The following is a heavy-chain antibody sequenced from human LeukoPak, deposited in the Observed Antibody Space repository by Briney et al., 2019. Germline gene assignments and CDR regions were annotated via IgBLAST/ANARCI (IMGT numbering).Heavy chain of an antibody. V-gene: IGHV4-34*01. J-gene: IGHJ5*02. CDR2: INHSGST. Sequence: SETLSLTCAVYGGSFSGYYWSWIRQPPGKGLEWIGEINHSGSTNYNPSLKSRVTISVDTSKNQFSLKLSSVTAADTAVYYCARGGIETVGSYYSGSGNDHGFDPWGQGTLVTVSS. D-gene: IGHD3-10*01. CDR3: ARGGIETVGSYYSGSGNDHGFDP. CDR1: GGSFSGYY.